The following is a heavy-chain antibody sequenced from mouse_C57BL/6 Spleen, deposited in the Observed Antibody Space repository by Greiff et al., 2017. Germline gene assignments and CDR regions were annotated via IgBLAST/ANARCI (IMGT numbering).Heavy chain of an antibody. Sequence: QVQLKESGAELARPGASVKLSCKASGYTFTSYGISWVKQRTGQGLEWIGEIYPRSGNTYYNEKFKGKATLTADKSSSTAYMELRSLTSEDSAVYYCARRIDYAMDYWGQGTSVTVSS. J-gene: IGHJ4*01. CDR1: GYTFTSYG. CDR2: IYPRSGNT. CDR3: ARRIDYAMDY. V-gene: IGHV1-81*01.